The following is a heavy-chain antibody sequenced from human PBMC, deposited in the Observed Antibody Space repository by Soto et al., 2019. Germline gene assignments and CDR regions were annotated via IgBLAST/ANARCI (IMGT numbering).Heavy chain of an antibody. V-gene: IGHV1-18*04. J-gene: IGHJ5*02. CDR2: ISAYNGNT. D-gene: IGHD2-2*01. Sequence: QVPLVQSGAEVQKPGASVKDACKTSGYTFTTFGISWVRQAPGQGLEWMGWISAYNGNTNYAQKFQGRVTMTTDTSTSTAYMELRSLRSAATAVYYCARGYCGSTSCDNWFVPWGQGTLVTVSS. CDR1: GYTFTTFG. CDR3: ARGYCGSTSCDNWFVP.